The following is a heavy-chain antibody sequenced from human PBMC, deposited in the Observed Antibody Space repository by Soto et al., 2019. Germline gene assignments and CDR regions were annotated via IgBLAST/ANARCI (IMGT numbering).Heavy chain of an antibody. CDR3: ARGGIGYCSSTSCSPGGHYYYYYGMDV. V-gene: IGHV3-30-3*01. D-gene: IGHD2-2*01. Sequence: GGSMRLSCAASGFTFSSYAMHWVRQAPGKGLEWVAVISYDGSNKYYADSVKGRFTISRDNSKNTLYLQMNSLRAEDTAVYYCARGGIGYCSSTSCSPGGHYYYYYGMDVWGQGTTVTVSS. CDR2: ISYDGSNK. CDR1: GFTFSSYA. J-gene: IGHJ6*02.